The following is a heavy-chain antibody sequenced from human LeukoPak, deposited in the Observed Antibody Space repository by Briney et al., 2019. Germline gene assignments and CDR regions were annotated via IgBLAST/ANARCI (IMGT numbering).Heavy chain of an antibody. CDR2: INTDGTST. V-gene: IGHV3-74*01. J-gene: IGHJ4*02. CDR1: GFTFSTYW. CDR3: ARARGRDGGWEYFDY. Sequence: GGSLRLSCVASGFTFSTYWMHWVRQAPGKGLVWVSRINTDGTSTTYADSVKGRFTISRDNAKNTLYLQMNSLRAEDTAVYYCARARGRDGGWEYFDYWGQGTLVTVSS. D-gene: IGHD4-23*01.